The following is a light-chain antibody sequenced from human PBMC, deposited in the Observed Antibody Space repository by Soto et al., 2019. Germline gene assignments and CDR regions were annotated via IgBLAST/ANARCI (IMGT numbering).Light chain of an antibody. J-gene: IGKJ4*01. CDR3: QQADNVPVS. CDR1: QDIGKF. V-gene: IGKV1-33*01. CDR2: DSS. Sequence: DIQMTQSPPSLAASVGDRISITCQASQDIGKFLTWYQQKAGEAPKLLMFDSSTLAPGVPSRFSGSASGTDFTLTISSLQPEDFAFYYCQQADNVPVSFGGGTRVEI.